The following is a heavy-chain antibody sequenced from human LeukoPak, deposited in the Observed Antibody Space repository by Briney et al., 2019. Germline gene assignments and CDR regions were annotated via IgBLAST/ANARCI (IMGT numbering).Heavy chain of an antibody. Sequence: GGSLRLSCTASGFTFGDYAMSWVRQAPGKGLEWVGFIRSKAYGGTTEYAASVKGRFTISRDDSKSIAYLQMNSLKTEDTAVYYCQGEVSNYYDSSGFSVGMDVWGQGTTVTVSS. D-gene: IGHD3-22*01. CDR1: GFTFGDYA. CDR2: IRSKAYGGTT. J-gene: IGHJ6*02. V-gene: IGHV3-49*04. CDR3: QGEVSNYYDSSGFSVGMDV.